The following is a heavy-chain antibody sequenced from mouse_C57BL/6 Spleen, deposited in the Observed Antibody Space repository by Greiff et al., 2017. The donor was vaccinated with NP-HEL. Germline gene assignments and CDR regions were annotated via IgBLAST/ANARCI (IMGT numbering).Heavy chain of an antibody. V-gene: IGHV5-9-1*02. CDR2: ISSGGDYI. D-gene: IGHD4-1*01. J-gene: IGHJ4*01. CDR3: TRAGTGYYAMDY. Sequence: EVQVVESGEGLVKPGGSLKLSCAASGFTFSSYAMSWVRQTPEKRLEWVAYISSGGDYIYYADTVKGRFTISRDNARNTLYLQMSSLKSEDTAMYYCTRAGTGYYAMDYWGQGTSVTVSS. CDR1: GFTFSSYA.